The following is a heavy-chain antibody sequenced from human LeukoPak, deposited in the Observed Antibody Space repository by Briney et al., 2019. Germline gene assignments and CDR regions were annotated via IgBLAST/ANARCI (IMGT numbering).Heavy chain of an antibody. J-gene: IGHJ6*02. Sequence: PGGSLRLSCVASGFTFSSNWMNWVRQAPGKGLEWVANIKRDGSEKNYVDSVKGRFTISRDNAKNSLYLQMNSLRVEDTAVYYRVREWIMDVWGQGTTVTVSS. D-gene: IGHD5-12*01. CDR2: IKRDGSEK. CDR3: VREWIMDV. CDR1: GFTFSSNW. V-gene: IGHV3-7*04.